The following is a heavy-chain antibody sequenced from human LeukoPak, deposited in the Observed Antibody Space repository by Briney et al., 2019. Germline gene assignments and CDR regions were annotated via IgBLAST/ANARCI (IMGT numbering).Heavy chain of an antibody. V-gene: IGHV3-30*18. CDR1: GFTLSSFG. CDR2: ILYEGSKK. CDR3: AKTTFACINPNWFDP. J-gene: IGHJ5*02. D-gene: IGHD3-16*01. Sequence: GGSLTLSCAASGFTLSSFGMHWVRPAPGKGPEGEGVILYEGSKKYYADSVKGRFTITTDNSTNTPYLQMKSLRAEDTAVYYCAKTTFACINPNWFDPWGQGTLVTVSS.